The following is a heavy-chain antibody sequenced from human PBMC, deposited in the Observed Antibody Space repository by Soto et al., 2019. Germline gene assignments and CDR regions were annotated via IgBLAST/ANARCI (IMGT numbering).Heavy chain of an antibody. CDR2: ISSDGSNK. V-gene: IGHV3-30*18. CDR1: GFTFSSYG. CDR3: AKVRADYYYGSGPFDY. Sequence: QVQLVESGGGVVQPGRSLRLSCAASGFTFSSYGMHWVRQAPGKGLEWVALISSDGSNKYYADSVKGRFTISRDNSNNTLYLQMNTLRAEDTAVYYCAKVRADYYYGSGPFDYWGQGTLVTVSS. J-gene: IGHJ4*02. D-gene: IGHD3-10*01.